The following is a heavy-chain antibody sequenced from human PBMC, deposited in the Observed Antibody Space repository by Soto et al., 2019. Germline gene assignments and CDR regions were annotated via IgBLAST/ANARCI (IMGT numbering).Heavy chain of an antibody. CDR1: GFPFSNYA. Sequence: GGSLRLSCAASGFPFSNYAMNWVRQAPGKGLEWVSGISGSDGSTYYADSVKGRFTISRENSKNTLFLQMNSLRVEDTAVYYCAKKATWTTIYYFDYWGQGALVTSPQ. CDR2: ISGSDGST. J-gene: IGHJ4*02. D-gene: IGHD4-17*01. V-gene: IGHV3-23*01. CDR3: AKKATWTTIYYFDY.